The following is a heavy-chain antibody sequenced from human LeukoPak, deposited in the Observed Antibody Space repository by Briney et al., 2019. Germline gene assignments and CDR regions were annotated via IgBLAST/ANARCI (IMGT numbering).Heavy chain of an antibody. CDR3: ARGLHGYTYGYVPWELYYYMDV. CDR2: ISTSGRT. CDR1: GGSISSGRYY. J-gene: IGHJ6*03. Sequence: PSETLSLTCNVSGGSISSGRYYWSWIRQPAGRGLEWLGHISTSGRTSYSPSLKSRVTISVDTSKNQFSLKMSSVSAADTAVYYCARGLHGYTYGYVPWELYYYMDVWGKGTTVTISS. D-gene: IGHD5-18*01. V-gene: IGHV4-61*09.